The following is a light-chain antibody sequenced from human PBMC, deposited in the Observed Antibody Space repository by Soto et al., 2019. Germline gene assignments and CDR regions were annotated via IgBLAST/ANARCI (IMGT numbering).Light chain of an antibody. CDR1: SSNIGNNY. CDR3: GTWDSGLSAGV. Sequence: QSVLTQPPSVSAAPGRKVTISCSGSSSNIGNNYVSWYQQLPGTAPKLLIYENNLRPSGIPDRFSGSKSGTSATLGITGLQTGDEADYYCGTWDSGLSAGVFGGGTKVTVL. J-gene: IGLJ3*02. V-gene: IGLV1-51*02. CDR2: ENN.